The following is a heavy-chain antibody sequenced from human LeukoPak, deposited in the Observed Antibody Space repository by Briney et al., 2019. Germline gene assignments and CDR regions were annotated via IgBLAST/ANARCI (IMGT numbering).Heavy chain of an antibody. CDR2: IYTSGST. CDR1: GGSISSGSYY. Sequence: SETLSLTCTVSGGSISSGSYYWRWTRQPAGKGLEWIGRIYTSGSTNYNPSLKSRVTISVDTSKNQFSLKLSSVTAADTAVYYCARGAVREQTFDYWGQGTLVTVSS. V-gene: IGHV4-61*02. CDR3: ARGAVREQTFDY. D-gene: IGHD1-26*01. J-gene: IGHJ4*02.